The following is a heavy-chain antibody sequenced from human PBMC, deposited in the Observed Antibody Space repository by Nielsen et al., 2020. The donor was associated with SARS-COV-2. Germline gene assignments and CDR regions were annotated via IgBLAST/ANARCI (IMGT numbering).Heavy chain of an antibody. V-gene: IGHV1-2*06. CDR3: ARAGEPRYYDSSGYSYYGMDV. CDR1: GYTFTDYY. Sequence: ASVKVSCKASGYTFTDYYMHWVRQAPGQGLEWMGRINPNSGGTNYAQKFQDRVTMTRDTSVSTAYMELSSLRSEDTAVYYCARAGEPRYYDSSGYSYYGMDVWGQGTTVTVSS. CDR2: INPNSGGT. D-gene: IGHD3-22*01. J-gene: IGHJ6*02.